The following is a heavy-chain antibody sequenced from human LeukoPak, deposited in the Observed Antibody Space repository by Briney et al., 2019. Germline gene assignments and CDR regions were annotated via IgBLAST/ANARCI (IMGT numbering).Heavy chain of an antibody. CDR3: ARGPPDCSSTSCYAFDAFDI. CDR1: GYSISSGYY. D-gene: IGHD2-2*01. Sequence: ASETLSLTCTVSGYSISSGYYWGWIRQPPGKGLEWIGTIYHGGSTDYNPSLKSRVIISVDTSKNQFSLKLTSVTAADTAVYYCARGPPDCSSTSCYAFDAFDIWGQGTMVTVSS. V-gene: IGHV4-38-2*02. CDR2: IYHGGST. J-gene: IGHJ3*02.